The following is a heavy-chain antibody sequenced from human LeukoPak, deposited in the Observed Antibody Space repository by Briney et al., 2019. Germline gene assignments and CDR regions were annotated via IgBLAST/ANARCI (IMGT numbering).Heavy chain of an antibody. D-gene: IGHD2-15*01. V-gene: IGHV3-30-3*01. CDR1: GFTFSSYA. J-gene: IGHJ4*01. CDR2: ISYDGSNK. Sequence: GGSLRLSCAASGFTFSSYAMHWVRQAPGKGLEWVAVISYDGSNKYYADSVKGRFTISRDNSKNTLYLQMNSLRAEDTAVYYWGGGAPIIVGIDYWGQGTLVTVSS. CDR3: GGGAPIIVGIDY.